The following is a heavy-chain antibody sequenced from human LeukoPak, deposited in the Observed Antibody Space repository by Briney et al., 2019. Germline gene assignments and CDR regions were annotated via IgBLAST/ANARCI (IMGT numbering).Heavy chain of an antibody. CDR3: SLYSSSWYESKAGFDY. D-gene: IGHD6-13*01. Sequence: PSETLSLTCTVSGGSTSSSSYYWGWIRQPPGKGLEWIGSIYYSGSTYYNPSLKSRVTISVDTSKNQFSLKLSSVTAADTAVYYCSLYSSSWYESKAGFDYWGQGTLVTVSS. V-gene: IGHV4-39*01. J-gene: IGHJ4*02. CDR1: GGSTSSSSYY. CDR2: IYYSGST.